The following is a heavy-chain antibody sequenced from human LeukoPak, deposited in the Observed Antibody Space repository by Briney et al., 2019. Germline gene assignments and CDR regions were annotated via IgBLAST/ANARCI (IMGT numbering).Heavy chain of an antibody. J-gene: IGHJ3*02. D-gene: IGHD3-3*01. CDR2: MSGHGHNV. CDR1: GFTFDTHA. CDR3: AKDLTGYDFSGAFDI. Sequence: PGGSLRLSCAASGFTFDTHAMSWVRQAPGKGLEWISTMSGHGHNVYYADSVKGRFTISRDNSKNTLYLQMNSLRAEDTAVYYCAKDLTGYDFSGAFDIWGQGTMVTVSS. V-gene: IGHV3-23*01.